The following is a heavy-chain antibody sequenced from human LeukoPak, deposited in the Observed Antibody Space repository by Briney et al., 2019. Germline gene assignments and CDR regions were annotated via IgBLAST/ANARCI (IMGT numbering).Heavy chain of an antibody. CDR2: IIPILGIA. J-gene: IGHJ6*02. CDR3: ARSYSSSSLRYYYYYGMDV. D-gene: IGHD6-6*01. V-gene: IGHV1-69*02. CDR1: GGTFSSYT. Sequence: ASVKVSCKASGGTFSSYTISWVRQAPGQGLEWMGRIIPILGIANYAQKFQGRVTITADKSTSTAYMELSSLRSEDTAVHYCARSYSSSSLRYYYYYGMDVWGQGTTVTVSS.